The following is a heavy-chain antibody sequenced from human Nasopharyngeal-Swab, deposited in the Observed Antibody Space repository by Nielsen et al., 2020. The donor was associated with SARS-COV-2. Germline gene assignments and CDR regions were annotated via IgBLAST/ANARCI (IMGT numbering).Heavy chain of an antibody. CDR1: GFTFSRYG. V-gene: IGHV3-30*18. J-gene: IGHJ4*02. D-gene: IGHD2-2*02. Sequence: GESLKISCVASGFTFSRYGMHWVRQAPGKGLEWVAITSYQGSNTYYADSVKGRFTISRDNSKNTLYLQMNSLRAEDTAMYYYAKTSYEVLYQGLVDYWGQGTLVTVSS. CDR3: AKTSYEVLYQGLVDY. CDR2: TSYQGSNT.